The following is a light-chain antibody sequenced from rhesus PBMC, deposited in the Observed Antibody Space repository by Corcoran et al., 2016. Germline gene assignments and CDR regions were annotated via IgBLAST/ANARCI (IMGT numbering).Light chain of an antibody. V-gene: IGLV2S7*01. CDR2: GVS. CDR3: CSYTTSSTFI. J-gene: IGLJ1*01. Sequence: QSAPTQPPSVSGSPGQSVTISCTGTSSDIGGYKYVSWYQQHPGKAPKLMIYGVSNRPSGVSDRFSGSKSGNTAALTIFGLQAEDDADYYCCSYTTSSTFIFGAGTRLTVL. CDR1: SSDIGGYKY.